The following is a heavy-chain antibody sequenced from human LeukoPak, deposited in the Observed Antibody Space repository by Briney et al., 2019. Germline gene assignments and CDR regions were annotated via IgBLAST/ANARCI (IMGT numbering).Heavy chain of an antibody. CDR2: IYYSGST. Sequence: KASETLSLTCTVSGXSISSYYWSWIRQPPGKGQEWIGYIYYSGSTNYNPSLKSRVTISVDTSKNQFSLKLSSVTAADTAVYYCARDYYDSSGVWDWGQETLVTVSS. CDR1: GXSISSYY. D-gene: IGHD3-22*01. V-gene: IGHV4-59*01. J-gene: IGHJ4*02. CDR3: ARDYYDSSGVWD.